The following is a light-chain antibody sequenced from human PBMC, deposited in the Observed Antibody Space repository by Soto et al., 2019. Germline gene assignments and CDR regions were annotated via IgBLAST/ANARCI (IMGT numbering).Light chain of an antibody. CDR2: DAS. CDR3: LQDYNYPFT. Sequence: DIQITQSPSSLSASVGDRVTITCQASQDITNYLNWYQQKPGKAPKLLIYDASNLETGVPSRFSGSGSGTDFTFTISNLQPEDSVAYYCLQDYNYPFTSGQGTKVDIK. V-gene: IGKV1-33*01. J-gene: IGKJ2*01. CDR1: QDITNY.